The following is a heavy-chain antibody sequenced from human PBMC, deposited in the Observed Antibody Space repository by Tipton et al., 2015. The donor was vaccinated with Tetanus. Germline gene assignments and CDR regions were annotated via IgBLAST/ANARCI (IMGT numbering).Heavy chain of an antibody. Sequence: SLRLSCAASGFTFTDYGMHWVRQAPGKGLLWVARINSNGSSSNYADSVKGRFTISRDSSQNTLYLHMNNLRAEDTALYYCAREFRRGGRYKTEALDVWGQRALVTVSS. CDR2: INSNGSSS. CDR3: AREFRRGGRYKTEALDV. CDR1: GFTFTDYG. J-gene: IGHJ3*01. V-gene: IGHV3-74*01. D-gene: IGHD1-26*01.